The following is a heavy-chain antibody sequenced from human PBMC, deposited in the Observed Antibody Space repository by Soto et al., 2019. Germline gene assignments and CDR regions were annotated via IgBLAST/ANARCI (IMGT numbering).Heavy chain of an antibody. CDR3: ARSLRFPRRYFDL. V-gene: IGHV4-34*01. CDR2: INHSGST. D-gene: IGHD3-3*01. CDR1: GGSFSGYY. Sequence: QVQLQQWGAGLLKPSETLSLTCAVYGGSFSGYYWSWIRQPPGKGLEWIGEINHSGSTNYNPSLKSRVTISVDTSKNQFSLKLSSVTAADTAVYYCARSLRFPRRYFDLWGRGTLVTVSS. J-gene: IGHJ2*01.